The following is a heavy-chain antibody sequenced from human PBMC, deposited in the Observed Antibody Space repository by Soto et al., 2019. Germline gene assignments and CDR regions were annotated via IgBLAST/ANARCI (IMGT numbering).Heavy chain of an antibody. D-gene: IGHD6-13*01. J-gene: IGHJ4*02. Sequence: ASVKVSCKASGYTFTNYAMHWVRQAPGQRLEWMGWINAGNGNTKYSQQFQGRVTITRDTSASTAYMELSSLRSEDTAVYYCARPWYSSSWPLFDYWGQGTLVTVSS. V-gene: IGHV1-3*01. CDR2: INAGNGNT. CDR3: ARPWYSSSWPLFDY. CDR1: GYTFTNYA.